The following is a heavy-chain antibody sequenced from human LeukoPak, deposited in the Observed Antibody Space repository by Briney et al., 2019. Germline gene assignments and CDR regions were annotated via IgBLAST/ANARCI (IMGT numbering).Heavy chain of an antibody. J-gene: IGHJ6*04. CDR1: GFTLSADA. Sequence: PGGSLRLSCKASGFTLSADAMTWVRQAPGKGLEWVSSIGSDGKTHYSESVKGRFAISRDNSKSMVFLQLNSVRAEDTALYYCARDLHYYLAMHVWGEGTTVTVSS. CDR2: IGSDGKT. CDR3: ARDLHYYLAMHV. V-gene: IGHV3-23*01.